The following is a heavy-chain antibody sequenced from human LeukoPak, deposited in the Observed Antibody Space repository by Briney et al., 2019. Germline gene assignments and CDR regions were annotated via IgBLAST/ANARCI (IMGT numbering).Heavy chain of an antibody. V-gene: IGHV3-21*04. D-gene: IGHD3-10*01. CDR2: ISSSSSYI. CDR3: ARDTLVRGVIYYFDY. Sequence: GGSLRLSCAASGFTFSSYSMNWVRQAPGKGLEWVSSISSSSSYIYYADSVKGRFTISRDNSKNTLYLQMNSLRAEDTAVYYCARDTLVRGVIYYFDYWGQGTLVTVSS. CDR1: GFTFSSYS. J-gene: IGHJ4*02.